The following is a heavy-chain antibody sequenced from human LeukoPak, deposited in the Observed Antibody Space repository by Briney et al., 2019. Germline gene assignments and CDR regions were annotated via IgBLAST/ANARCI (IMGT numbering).Heavy chain of an antibody. D-gene: IGHD6-13*01. CDR3: ARRVQESSSWYQGYYYYMDV. J-gene: IGHJ6*03. CDR2: IYYSGST. CDR1: GGSISSSSSY. V-gene: IGHV4-39*01. Sequence: SETLSLTCTVSGGSISSSSSYWGWVRQPPGRGLGWNGSIYYSGSTYYNPSLKSRVTISVYTAKNQFSLKLSSVTAADTAVYYCARRVQESSSWYQGYYYYMDVWGKGTTVTISS.